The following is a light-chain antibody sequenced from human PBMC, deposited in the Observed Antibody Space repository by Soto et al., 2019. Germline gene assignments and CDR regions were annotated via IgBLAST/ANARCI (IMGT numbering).Light chain of an antibody. J-gene: IGLJ1*01. CDR1: SSNIGAGYD. Sequence: FVLTQPPSVSGAPGQRVTISCTGSSSNIGAGYDVHWYQQLPGTAPKLLIYNNNNRPSGVPDRFSGSKSGTSASLAITGLQAEAEADYYCQSYDSSLSGYVFGTGTKLTVL. V-gene: IGLV1-40*01. CDR3: QSYDSSLSGYV. CDR2: NNN.